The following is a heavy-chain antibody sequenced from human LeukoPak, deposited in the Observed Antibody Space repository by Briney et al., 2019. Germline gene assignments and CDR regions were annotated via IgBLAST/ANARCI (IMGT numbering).Heavy chain of an antibody. J-gene: IGHJ4*02. Sequence: GGSLRLSCAASGFTFSSYAMSWVRQAPGKGLEWVSAISGSGGSTYYADSVKGRFTISRDNSKNTLYLQMNSLRVEDTAVYYCAKGREYSSSWSSDYWGQGTLVTASS. D-gene: IGHD6-13*01. CDR1: GFTFSSYA. CDR2: ISGSGGST. CDR3: AKGREYSSSWSSDY. V-gene: IGHV3-23*01.